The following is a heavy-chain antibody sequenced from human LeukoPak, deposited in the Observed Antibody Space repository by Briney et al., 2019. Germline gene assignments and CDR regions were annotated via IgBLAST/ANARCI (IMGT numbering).Heavy chain of an antibody. D-gene: IGHD3-16*01. J-gene: IGHJ6*03. Sequence: SETLSLTCTVSGGSISSYCWGWIRQPAGKGLEWIGRIYTSGGTNYNPSLKSRVTISVDKSRKQFSLQLSSVTAADTAVYYCARDLGGYSYYYMDVWGKGTTVTVSS. CDR3: ARDLGGYSYYYMDV. CDR1: GGSISSYC. V-gene: IGHV4-4*07. CDR2: IYTSGGT.